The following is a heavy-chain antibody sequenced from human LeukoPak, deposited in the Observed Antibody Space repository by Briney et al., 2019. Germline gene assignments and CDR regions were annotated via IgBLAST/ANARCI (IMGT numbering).Heavy chain of an antibody. J-gene: IGHJ4*02. Sequence: PGGSLRLSCAASGFTFSSYEMNWVRQAPGKGLEWVSYISSSGNTINYADSVKGRFTISRDNAKNSLYLQMNSLRAEDTALYYCARDGGDCSGDSCYVDYWGQGTLVTVSS. CDR3: ARDGGDCSGDSCYVDY. D-gene: IGHD2-15*01. V-gene: IGHV3-48*03. CDR1: GFTFSSYE. CDR2: ISSSGNTI.